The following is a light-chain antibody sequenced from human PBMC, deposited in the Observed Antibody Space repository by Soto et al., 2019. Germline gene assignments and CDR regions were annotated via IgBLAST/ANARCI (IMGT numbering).Light chain of an antibody. J-gene: IGKJ1*01. V-gene: IGKV1-5*01. CDR2: DAS. CDR1: QSISTF. CDR3: QRYDFHWA. Sequence: DIQMTQSPSTLSASVGDRVTITCRASQSISTFLAWYQQKPGKAPQLLIYDASSLQGGVPSRFSGSGSGTDFTLTIDSLQPDDSATYYCQRYDFHWAFGQGTKVEIK.